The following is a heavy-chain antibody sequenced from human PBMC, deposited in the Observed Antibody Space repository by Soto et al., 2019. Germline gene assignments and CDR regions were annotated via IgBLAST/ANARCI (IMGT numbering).Heavy chain of an antibody. CDR1: WSPLHYREKS. CDR3: AHMNIARVRFEY. D-gene: IGHD6-13*01. V-gene: IGHV2-5*02. J-gene: IGHJ4*02. Sequence: TQRLTKTCTSRWSPLHYREKSVGWIRQPPGKALEWLALIYWDDDKRYSPSLKSRLTITKDTSKNQVVLTMTNMDPVDTATYYCAHMNIARVRFEYWGQRTLVTV. CDR2: IYWDDDK.